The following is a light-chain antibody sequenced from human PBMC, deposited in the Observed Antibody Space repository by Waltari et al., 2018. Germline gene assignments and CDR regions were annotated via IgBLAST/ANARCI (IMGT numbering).Light chain of an antibody. V-gene: IGLV1-44*01. CDR1: SSNIGSNV. Sequence: QSVLTQPPSASGTPGQRVTISCSGGSSNIGSNVVTWYQQFPGTAPKLLIYSSSQPPSGVPYRFSGSKSGTSASLAISGLQSEDEADFYCASWDDSLNGWVFGGGTKLTVL. CDR2: SSS. J-gene: IGLJ3*02. CDR3: ASWDDSLNGWV.